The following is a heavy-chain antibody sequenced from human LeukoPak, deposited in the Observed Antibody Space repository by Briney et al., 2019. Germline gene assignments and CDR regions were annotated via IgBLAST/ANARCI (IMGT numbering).Heavy chain of an antibody. Sequence: GGSLRLSCAASGFTFSNAWMSWVRQAPGKGLELVGRIKSKSSGGTIDYAAPVRGRFTISRDDTENMVFLQMSSLKTEDTAVYYCTTESGYKTARQRGFDSWGQGILVTVPS. CDR1: GFTFSNAW. CDR2: IKSKSSGGTI. CDR3: TTESGYKTARQRGFDS. J-gene: IGHJ4*02. D-gene: IGHD5-12*01. V-gene: IGHV3-15*01.